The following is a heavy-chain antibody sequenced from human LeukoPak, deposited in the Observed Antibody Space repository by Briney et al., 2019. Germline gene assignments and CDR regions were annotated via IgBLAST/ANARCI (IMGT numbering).Heavy chain of an antibody. J-gene: IGHJ5*02. CDR3: ARAIFGVVIIYGRDYWFDP. V-gene: IGHV3-48*01. CDR1: GFTFSSYS. CDR2: ISSSSSTI. Sequence: GGSLRLSCAASGFTFSSYSTNWVRQAPGKGLEWVSYISSSSSTIYYADSVKGRFTISRDNAKNSLYLQMNSLRAADTAVYYCARAIFGVVIIYGRDYWFDPWGQGTLVTVSS. D-gene: IGHD3-3*01.